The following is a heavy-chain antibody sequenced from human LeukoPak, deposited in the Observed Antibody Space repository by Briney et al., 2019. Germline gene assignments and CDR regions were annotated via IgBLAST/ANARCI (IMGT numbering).Heavy chain of an antibody. CDR2: FDPEHGET. CDR1: GYTLTLLS. CDR3: AIAHKGFLSPMRYGMDV. D-gene: IGHD3-3*02. V-gene: IGHV1-24*01. Sequence: ASEKVSCKVSGYTLTLLSMHWVRHAPGKGQEWMGGFDPEHGETIYAQKFQGRVTMTEDTSTDTAYMELSSMRSEDTAVYYCAIAHKGFLSPMRYGMDVWGKGTTVTVSS. J-gene: IGHJ6*04.